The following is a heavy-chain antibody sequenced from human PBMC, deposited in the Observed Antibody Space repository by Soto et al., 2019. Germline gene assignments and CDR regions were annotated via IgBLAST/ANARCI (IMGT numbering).Heavy chain of an antibody. Sequence: QVQLVESGGGVARPGRYLKLSCEASGFTFNTYAMHWVRLPPGKGLEWVAAISYDGGSKYYADSVRDRFTIARDDSKSTLYLQRNSRRREDTAVYYCARNEGFSNYGYTDWGQGTRVTVSS. V-gene: IGHV3-30-3*01. CDR2: ISYDGGSK. D-gene: IGHD6-13*01. CDR1: GFTFNTYA. CDR3: ARNEGFSNYGYTD. J-gene: IGHJ4*02.